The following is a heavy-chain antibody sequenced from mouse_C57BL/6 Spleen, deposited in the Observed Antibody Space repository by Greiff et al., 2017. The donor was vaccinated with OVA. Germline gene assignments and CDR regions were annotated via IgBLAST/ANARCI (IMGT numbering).Heavy chain of an antibody. CDR2: INPYNGDT. CDR1: GYSFTGYF. V-gene: IGHV1-20*01. CDR3: ARSITTPWYFDV. J-gene: IGHJ1*03. D-gene: IGHD1-1*01. Sequence: EVQVVESGPELVKPGDSVKISCKASGYSFTGYFMNWVMQSHGKSLEWIGRINPYNGDTFYNQKFKGKATLTEDKSSSTAHMELRSLTSEDSAVYYCARSITTPWYFDVWGTGTTVTVSS.